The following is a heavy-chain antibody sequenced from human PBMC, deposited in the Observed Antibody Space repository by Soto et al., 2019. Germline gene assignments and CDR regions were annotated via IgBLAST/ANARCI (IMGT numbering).Heavy chain of an antibody. J-gene: IGHJ3*01. Sequence: QVQLVESGGGVVQPGGXXRLSCAASGFTFSTYVMHWVRQAPGKGLEWVAVTWYDESNKYYAESVKGRFTVSRDNSKNTLYLQMNSLRAEDTALYYCATLLDAFDLWGQGTMVTVSS. CDR3: ATLLDAFDL. CDR2: TWYDESNK. V-gene: IGHV3-33*01. CDR1: GFTFSTYV.